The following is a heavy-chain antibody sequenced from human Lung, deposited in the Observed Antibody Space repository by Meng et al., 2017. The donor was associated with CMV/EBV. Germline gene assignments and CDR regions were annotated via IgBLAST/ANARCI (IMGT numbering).Heavy chain of an antibody. Sequence: GGSXRLXCAASGFTFSSYTLNWVRQPPGEGLEWVSSISSSGSYIYYAASVKGRFTISRVNAENSLYLQMSGLRAEDTAVYFCARDYGSRGMDVWGQGTPVTVSS. J-gene: IGHJ6*02. CDR3: ARDYGSRGMDV. V-gene: IGHV3-21*06. CDR1: GFTFSSYT. D-gene: IGHD3-10*01. CDR2: ISSSGSYI.